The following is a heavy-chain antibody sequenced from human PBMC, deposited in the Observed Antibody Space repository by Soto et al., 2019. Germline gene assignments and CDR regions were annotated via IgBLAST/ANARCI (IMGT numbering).Heavy chain of an antibody. Sequence: SETLALTCTVSGGSISSGGYYCSWVRQPPGKGLEWIAYIYYSGSTNYNPSLKSRVTISVDKSKNQFSLKLSSVTAADTAVYYCARVLVYSSRPPWAIDYWGQGPLVTVSS. CDR2: IYYSGST. V-gene: IGHV4-61*08. D-gene: IGHD6-13*01. J-gene: IGHJ4*02. CDR1: GGSISSGGYY. CDR3: ARVLVYSSRPPWAIDY.